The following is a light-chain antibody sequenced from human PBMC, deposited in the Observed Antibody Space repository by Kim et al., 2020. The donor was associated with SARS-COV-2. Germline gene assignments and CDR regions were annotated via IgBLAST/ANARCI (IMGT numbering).Light chain of an antibody. CDR3: SSYTSGSTWV. CDR2: DVS. Sequence: QSALTQPASVSGSPGQSITISCTGTSSNVGAYNFVSWYQQHPGKVPKLMIYDVSDRPSGVSDRFSGSKSVNTASLTISGLQAEDEANYYCSSYTSGSTWVFGGGTQLTVL. CDR1: SSNVGAYNF. J-gene: IGLJ3*02. V-gene: IGLV2-14*03.